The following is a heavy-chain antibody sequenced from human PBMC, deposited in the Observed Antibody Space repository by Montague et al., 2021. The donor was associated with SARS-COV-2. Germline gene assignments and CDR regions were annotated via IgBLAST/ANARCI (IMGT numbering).Heavy chain of an antibody. CDR1: GDSVSSNIAT. Sequence: CPISGDSVSSNIATWNWIRQSPSIDLQWLGMTCYRSKWYNDYAESVKSRITIDPDTSKHQFSLHLNSVTPEDTAVYYCARIPVGSKYYFDFWGQGTLVTVSS. CDR3: ARIPVGSKYYFDF. J-gene: IGHJ4*02. V-gene: IGHV6-1*01. D-gene: IGHD2-2*01. CDR2: TCYRSKWYN.